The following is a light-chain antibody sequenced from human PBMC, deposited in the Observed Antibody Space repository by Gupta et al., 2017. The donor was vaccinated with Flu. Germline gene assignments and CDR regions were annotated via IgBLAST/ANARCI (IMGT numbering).Light chain of an antibody. CDR2: KAS. Sequence: GARVTFTCRASQNIDSWLAWYQRRPGKAPRLLIYKASNLESGVPSRFSGSGSGTEFTLAISSLQPDDLATYYCQQYDSYPWTFGQGTKV. CDR3: QQYDSYPWT. J-gene: IGKJ1*01. V-gene: IGKV1-5*03. CDR1: QNIDSW.